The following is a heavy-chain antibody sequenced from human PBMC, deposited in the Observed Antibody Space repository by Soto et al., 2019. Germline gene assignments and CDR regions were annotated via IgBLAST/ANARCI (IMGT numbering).Heavy chain of an antibody. CDR3: ARGRGPRYYYYGMDV. CDR1: GGTFSSYA. D-gene: IGHD3-10*01. Sequence: GASVKVSCKASGGTFSSYAISWARQAPGQGLEWMGGIIPIFGTANYAQKFQGRVTITADESTSTAYMELSSLRSEDTAVYYCARGRGPRYYYYGMDVWGQGTTVTVSS. CDR2: IIPIFGTA. J-gene: IGHJ6*02. V-gene: IGHV1-69*13.